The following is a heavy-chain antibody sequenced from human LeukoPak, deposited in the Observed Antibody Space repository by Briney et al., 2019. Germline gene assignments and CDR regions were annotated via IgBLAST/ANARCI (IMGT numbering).Heavy chain of an antibody. CDR2: ISSSSSFI. Sequence: GGSLRLSCAASGFTFSSYSMNWVRQAPGKGLEWVSYISSSSSFIFYVDSVRGRFTISRDTSKNTLYLQMNSLRAEDTAVYYCAKDRPLNWGYYFDYWGQGTLVTVSS. D-gene: IGHD7-27*01. J-gene: IGHJ4*02. CDR3: AKDRPLNWGYYFDY. V-gene: IGHV3-48*01. CDR1: GFTFSSYS.